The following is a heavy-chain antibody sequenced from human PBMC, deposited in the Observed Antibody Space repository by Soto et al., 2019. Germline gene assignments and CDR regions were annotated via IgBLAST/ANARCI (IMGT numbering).Heavy chain of an antibody. V-gene: IGHV1-69*01. CDR3: ARGLSDYGDSSYYFDY. CDR1: GGTFSSYA. D-gene: IGHD4-17*01. Sequence: QVQLVQSGAEVKKPGSSVKVSCKASGGTFSSYAISWVRQAPGQGLEWMGGIIPSFRTANYAQKFQGRVTITADESTSTEYMELSSLRSEDTAVYYCARGLSDYGDSSYYFDYWGQGTLVTVSS. J-gene: IGHJ4*02. CDR2: IIPSFRTA.